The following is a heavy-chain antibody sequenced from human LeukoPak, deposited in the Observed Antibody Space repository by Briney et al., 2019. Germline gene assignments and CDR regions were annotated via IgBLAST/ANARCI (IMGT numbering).Heavy chain of an antibody. CDR1: GASLSSYY. D-gene: IGHD3-3*01. CDR2: ISDTGKT. J-gene: IGHJ4*02. Sequence: SETLSLTCNLCGASLSSYYGGWIPDSRGKAGECLGYISDTGKTDYNLPLKSRSPLPLHMSKHKFSPSVPSVPAAHTGLYYCVPGYYEPFDSWGQGTLVFVSS. CDR3: VPGYYEPFDS. V-gene: IGHV4-4*09.